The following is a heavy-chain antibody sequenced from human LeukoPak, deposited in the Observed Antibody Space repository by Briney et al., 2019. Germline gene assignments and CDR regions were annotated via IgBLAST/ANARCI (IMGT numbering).Heavy chain of an antibody. CDR1: GFTFSSYG. D-gene: IGHD3-10*01. J-gene: IGHJ3*02. CDR3: ARAKSYGPYFADAFDI. CDR2: IWYDGSNK. V-gene: IGHV3-33*01. Sequence: GGSLRLSCAASGFTFSSYGMHWVRQAPGKGLEWVAVIWYDGSNKYYADSVKGRFTISRDNSKNTLYLQMNSQRAEDTAVYYCARAKSYGPYFADAFDIWGQGTMVTVSS.